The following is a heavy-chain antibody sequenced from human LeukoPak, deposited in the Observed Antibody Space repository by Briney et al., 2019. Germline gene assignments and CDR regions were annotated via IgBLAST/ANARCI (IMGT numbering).Heavy chain of an antibody. CDR2: ISYDGSNK. V-gene: IGHV3-30-3*01. D-gene: IGHD1-26*01. Sequence: GGSLRLSCAASGFTFSSYAMSWVRQAPGKGLEWVAVISYDGSNKYYADAVKGRFTISRDNAKNTLYLQMNSLRAEDTAVYYCASLLSGSNQINDYWGQGTLVTVSS. CDR3: ASLLSGSNQINDY. CDR1: GFTFSSYA. J-gene: IGHJ4*02.